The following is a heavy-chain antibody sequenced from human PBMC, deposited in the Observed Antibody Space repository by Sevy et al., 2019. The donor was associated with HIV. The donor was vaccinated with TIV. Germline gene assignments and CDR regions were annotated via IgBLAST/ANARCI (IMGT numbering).Heavy chain of an antibody. J-gene: IGHJ4*02. Sequence: GGSLRLSCTASGFTFGDYAMSWFRQAPGKGLEWVGFIRSKAYGGTTEYAASVKGRFTISRNDSKSIAYLQMNSLKTEEKAVYYCTRGDNRKAPDYWGQGTLVTVSS. CDR1: GFTFGDYA. CDR3: TRGDNRKAPDY. V-gene: IGHV3-49*03. D-gene: IGHD1-20*01. CDR2: IRSKAYGGTT.